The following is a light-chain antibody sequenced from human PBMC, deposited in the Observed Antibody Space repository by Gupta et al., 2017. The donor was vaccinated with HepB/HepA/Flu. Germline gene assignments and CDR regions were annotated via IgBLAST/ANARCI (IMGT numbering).Light chain of an antibody. J-gene: IGKJ2*01. CDR2: GAS. V-gene: IGKV3-20*01. CDR3: QQYGSSPPYT. CDR1: QSVTGGS. Sequence: EIVLTQSPGTLSFSPGKRATLSCRASQSVTGGSLTWYQQKPGLTPRLLIYGASSRASGIPDRFSGSGSGTDFTLTISRLEPEDFAVYYCQQYGSSPPYTFGQGTKLEIK.